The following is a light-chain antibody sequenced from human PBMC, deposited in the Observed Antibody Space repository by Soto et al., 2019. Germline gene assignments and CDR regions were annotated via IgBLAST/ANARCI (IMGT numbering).Light chain of an antibody. CDR3: QQYGNSLT. Sequence: EIVLTQSPGTLSLFPGERATLSCRASQSVRSNYVAWYQQKPGQAPRLLIYGASNRATGIPDRFSGGGSGTDFTLTISRLEPEDFAVYYCQQYGNSLTFGGGTKVDIK. V-gene: IGKV3-20*01. J-gene: IGKJ4*01. CDR2: GAS. CDR1: QSVRSNY.